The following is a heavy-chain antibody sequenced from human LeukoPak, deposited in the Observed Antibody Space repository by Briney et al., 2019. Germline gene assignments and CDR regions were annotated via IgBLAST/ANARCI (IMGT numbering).Heavy chain of an antibody. CDR3: ARTQGVWFGELLSSPSEFNWFGP. V-gene: IGHV3-21*01. Sequence: GGSLRLSCAASGFTFSSYSMNWVRQAPGKGLEWVSSISSSSSYIYYADSVKGRFTISRDNAKNSLYLQMNSLRAEDTAVYYCARTQGVWFGELLSSPSEFNWFGPWGQGTLVTVSS. D-gene: IGHD3-10*01. J-gene: IGHJ5*02. CDR2: ISSSSSYI. CDR1: GFTFSSYS.